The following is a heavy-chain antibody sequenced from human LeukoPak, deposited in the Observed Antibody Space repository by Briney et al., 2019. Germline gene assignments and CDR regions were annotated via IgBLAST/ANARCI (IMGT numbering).Heavy chain of an antibody. Sequence: SETLSLTCAVYGGSFSGYYWSWIRQPPGKGLEWIGEINHSGSTNYNPSLKSRVTISVDPSKNQFSLKLSSVTAADTAVYYCARNQPGYSSSWTNYYYYMDVWGKGTTVTVSS. CDR2: INHSGST. CDR1: GGSFSGYY. D-gene: IGHD6-13*01. V-gene: IGHV4-34*01. CDR3: ARNQPGYSSSWTNYYYYMDV. J-gene: IGHJ6*03.